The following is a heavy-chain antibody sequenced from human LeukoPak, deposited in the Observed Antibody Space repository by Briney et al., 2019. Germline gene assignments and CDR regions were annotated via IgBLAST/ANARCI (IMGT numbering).Heavy chain of an antibody. J-gene: IGHJ4*02. D-gene: IGHD2-21*02. CDR1: GFTLISRPVG. CDR2: SYWDDDN. V-gene: IGHV2-5*02. Sequence: SAPALVEPTQTLTLTCSFSGFTLISRPVGVGLIRRPTGNALEWVAFSYWDDDNRYRPSLKSRLTVMKDTSKSHVVLIMTNMDPADTGTYYCAHRRDYAGDWDGGSFDFWGQGIVVTVSS. CDR3: AHRRDYAGDWDGGSFDF.